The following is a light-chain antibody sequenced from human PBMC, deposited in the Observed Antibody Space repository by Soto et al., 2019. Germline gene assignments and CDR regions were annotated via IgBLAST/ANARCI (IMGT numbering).Light chain of an antibody. CDR1: SSNIGSNY. Sequence: QSVLTQQPSASGTPGQRVTISCSGSSSNIGSNYVYWYQQLPGTAPKLLIYRNNQRPSGVPDRFSGSKSGTSASLAISGLRSEDEADYYCAAWDDSLSGSWVFGGGTKVTVL. CDR2: RNN. V-gene: IGLV1-47*01. CDR3: AAWDDSLSGSWV. J-gene: IGLJ3*02.